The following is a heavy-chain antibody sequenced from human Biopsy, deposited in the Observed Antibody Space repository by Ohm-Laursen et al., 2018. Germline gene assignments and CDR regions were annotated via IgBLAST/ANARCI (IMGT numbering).Heavy chain of an antibody. CDR2: ISEDGTNK. J-gene: IGHJ6*02. Sequence: RSLRLSCAASGVTFSRYGMHWVRQAPGKGLEGVASISEDGTNKYYEDSVKGRFTVSRDNSKNTLYLQMNSLRAEDTAVFYCAKDRGVARTYYYYPYGMDVWGQGTTVTVSS. D-gene: IGHD3-10*01. CDR3: AKDRGVARTYYYYPYGMDV. V-gene: IGHV3-30*18. CDR1: GVTFSRYG.